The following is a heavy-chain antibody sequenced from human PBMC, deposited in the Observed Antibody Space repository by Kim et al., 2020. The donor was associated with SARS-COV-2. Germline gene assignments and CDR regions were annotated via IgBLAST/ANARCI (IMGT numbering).Heavy chain of an antibody. J-gene: IGHJ4*02. D-gene: IGHD3-9*01. V-gene: IGHV5-51*01. CDR2: IYPSDSDT. CDR1: GYSFTSYW. Sequence: GESLKISCKGSGYSFTSYWIGWVRQMPGKGLEWMGIIYPSDSDTRYSPSFQGQVTISADKSISTAYVQWSSLKASDTAMYYCARPARYYDILTGYYRPGEFDYWGQGTLVTVSS. CDR3: ARPARYYDILTGYYRPGEFDY.